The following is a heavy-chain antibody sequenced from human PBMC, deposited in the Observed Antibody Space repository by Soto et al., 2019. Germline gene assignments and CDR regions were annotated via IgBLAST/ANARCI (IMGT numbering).Heavy chain of an antibody. D-gene: IGHD2-2*01. Sequence: EVQLLESGGGPVQPGGSLRLSCAASGFTFSSFAMSWVRQAPGKGLEWVSTISGGGGNTYYADSVKGRFTIPRDNSKNTLYLQMNSLRAEDAAVYYCAKTPRYCSSGTCYAGYFDCWGQGTLVTVSS. CDR2: ISGGGGNT. V-gene: IGHV3-23*01. CDR1: GFTFSSFA. J-gene: IGHJ4*02. CDR3: AKTPRYCSSGTCYAGYFDC.